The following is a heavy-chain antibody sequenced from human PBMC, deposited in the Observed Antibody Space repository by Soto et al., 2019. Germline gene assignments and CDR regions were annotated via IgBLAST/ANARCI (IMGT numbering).Heavy chain of an antibody. CDR2: ISYDGSNK. CDR3: ASHYDVWSGASLDY. CDR1: GFTFSSYA. Sequence: QVQLVESGGGVVQPGRSLRLSCAASGFTFSSYAMHWVRQAPGKGLEWVAVISYDGSNKYYADSVKGRFTISRDNSKNTLYLQMNSLRAEDTAVYYCASHYDVWSGASLDYWGQGTLVTVSS. D-gene: IGHD3-3*01. V-gene: IGHV3-30-3*01. J-gene: IGHJ4*02.